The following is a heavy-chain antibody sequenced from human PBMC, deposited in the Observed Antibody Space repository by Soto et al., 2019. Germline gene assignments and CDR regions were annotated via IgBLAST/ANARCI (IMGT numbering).Heavy chain of an antibody. V-gene: IGHV4-31*03. J-gene: IGHJ6*03. CDR3: ARIAITMLSPPYYYYYYMDV. Sequence: QVQLQESGPGLVKPSQTLSLTCTVSGGSISSGGYYWSWIRQHPGKGLEWIGYIYYSGSTYYNPSLKSRVTISVATSKNHFSLMLSSVTAADTAVYYGARIAITMLSPPYYYYYYMDVWGKGTTVTVSS. CDR1: GGSISSGGYY. CDR2: IYYSGST. D-gene: IGHD2-21*01.